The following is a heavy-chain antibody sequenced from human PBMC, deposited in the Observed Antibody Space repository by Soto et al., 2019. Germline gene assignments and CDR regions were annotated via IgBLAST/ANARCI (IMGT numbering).Heavy chain of an antibody. V-gene: IGHV3-53*01. D-gene: IGHD4-17*01. J-gene: IGHJ4*02. CDR3: AREGGPDDYGGNQYYFDY. CDR2: IYSDGTT. CDR1: GFIVTSNY. Sequence: GGSLRLSCAVSGFIVTSNYMSWVRQAPGKGLEWVSVIYSDGTTNYAESVKGRFTISRDNSKNTVYLQMNSLRAEDTAVYYCAREGGPDDYGGNQYYFDYWGQGTLVTVSS.